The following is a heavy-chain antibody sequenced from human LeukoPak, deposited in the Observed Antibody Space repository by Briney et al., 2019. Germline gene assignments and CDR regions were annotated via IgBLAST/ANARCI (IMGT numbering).Heavy chain of an antibody. Sequence: KPGGSLRLSCAASGFTFSSYSMNWVRQAPGKGLEWVSSITSSSSYIYYADSVKGRFTISRDNAKNSLYLQMNSLRAEDTAIYYCAREPSLPAAITAPGAFDPWGQATLVTVSS. CDR1: GFTFSSYS. CDR3: AREPSLPAAITAPGAFDP. J-gene: IGHJ5*02. CDR2: ITSSSSYI. D-gene: IGHD2-2*02. V-gene: IGHV3-21*01.